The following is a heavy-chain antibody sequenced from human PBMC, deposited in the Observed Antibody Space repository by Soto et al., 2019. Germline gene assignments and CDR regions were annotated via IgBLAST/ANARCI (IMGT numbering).Heavy chain of an antibody. J-gene: IGHJ6*02. CDR2: IYTSGST. CDR1: GGSISSYY. Sequence: SETLSLTCTVSGGSISSYYWSWIRQPAGKGLEWIGRIYTSGSTNYNPSLKSRVTMLVDTSKNQFSLKLSSVTAADTAVYYCARAQPGMAAAGTGLLRNGMDVWGQGTTVTVSS. CDR3: ARAQPGMAAAGTGLLRNGMDV. D-gene: IGHD6-13*01. V-gene: IGHV4-4*07.